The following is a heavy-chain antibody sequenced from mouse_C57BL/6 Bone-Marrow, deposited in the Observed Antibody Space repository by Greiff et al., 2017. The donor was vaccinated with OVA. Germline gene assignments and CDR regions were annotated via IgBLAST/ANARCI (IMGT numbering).Heavy chain of an antibody. V-gene: IGHV1-18*01. Sequence: VQLQQSGPELVKPGASVKIPCKASGYTFTDYNMDWVKQSHGKSLEWIGDINPNNGGTIYNQKFKGKATLTVDKSSSTAYMELRSLTSEDTAVYYCARETSYYSNLGDYYAMDYWGQGTSVTVSS. CDR2: INPNNGGT. CDR1: GYTFTDYN. J-gene: IGHJ4*01. CDR3: ARETSYYSNLGDYYAMDY. D-gene: IGHD2-5*01.